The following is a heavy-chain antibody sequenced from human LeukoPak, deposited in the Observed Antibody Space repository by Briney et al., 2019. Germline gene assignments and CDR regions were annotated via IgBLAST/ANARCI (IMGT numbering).Heavy chain of an antibody. CDR1: GGTFSSYA. Sequence: SVKVSCKASGGTFSSYAISWVRQAPGQGLEWMGGITPMFGTANYAQKFQGRVTITADESTSTAYMELSSLRSEDTAVYYCVRDGSYYDSSGYYYLYWGQGTLVTVSS. V-gene: IGHV1-69*13. D-gene: IGHD3-22*01. CDR2: ITPMFGTA. J-gene: IGHJ4*02. CDR3: VRDGSYYDSSGYYYLY.